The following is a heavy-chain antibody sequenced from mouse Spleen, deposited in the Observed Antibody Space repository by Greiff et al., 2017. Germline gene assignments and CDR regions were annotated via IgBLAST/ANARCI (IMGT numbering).Heavy chain of an antibody. CDR2: INPYNDGT. V-gene: IGHV1-14*01. Sequence: EVQLVESGPELVKPGASVKMSCKASGYTFTSYVMHWVKQKPGQGLEWIGYINPYNDGTKYNEKFKGKATLTSDKSSSTAYMELSSLTSEDSAVYYCARDPAYGPYGGAYWGQGTLVTVSA. D-gene: IGHD2-10*02. J-gene: IGHJ3*01. CDR1: GYTFTSYV. CDR3: ARDPAYGPYGGAY.